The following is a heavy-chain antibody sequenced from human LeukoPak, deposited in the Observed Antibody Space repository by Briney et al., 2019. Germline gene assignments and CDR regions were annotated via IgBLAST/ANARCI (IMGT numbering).Heavy chain of an antibody. D-gene: IGHD6-19*01. CDR3: ARVIAVAGTSNWFDP. V-gene: IGHV3-11*01. CDR2: ISSSGSTI. CDR1: GFTFSDYY. Sequence: GGSLRLSCAASGFTFSDYYMSWIRQAPGKGLEWVSYISSSGSTIYYADSVKGRFTISRDNAKDSLYLQMNSLRAEDTAVYYCARVIAVAGTSNWFDPWGQGTLVTASS. J-gene: IGHJ5*02.